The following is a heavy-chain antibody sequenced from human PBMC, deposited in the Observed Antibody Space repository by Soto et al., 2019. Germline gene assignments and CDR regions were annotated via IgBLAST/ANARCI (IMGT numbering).Heavy chain of an antibody. J-gene: IGHJ5*02. V-gene: IGHV1-18*01. D-gene: IGHD5-12*01. CDR2: ISTYSGDT. Sequence: ASVKVSCKASCYTFITYDISWVRQAPGQGLEWMGWISTYSGDTKYAQKFQGRVTMTTDTSTTTAYLELRSLRSDDTAVYYCARHHGPTTSENWFDPWGQGTLVPVSS. CDR3: ARHHGPTTSENWFDP. CDR1: CYTFITYD.